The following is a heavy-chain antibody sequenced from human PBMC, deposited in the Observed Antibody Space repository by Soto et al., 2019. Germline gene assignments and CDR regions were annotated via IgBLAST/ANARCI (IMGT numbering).Heavy chain of an antibody. CDR1: GFTFSSYA. Sequence: GGSLRLSCAASGFTFSSYAMSWVRQAPGKGLEWVSAISGSGGSTYYADSVKGRFTISRDNSKNTLYLQMNSLRAEDTAVYYCAKVPRIAAAGSYYFDYWGQGTLVTVSS. CDR2: ISGSGGST. V-gene: IGHV3-23*01. CDR3: AKVPRIAAAGSYYFDY. D-gene: IGHD6-13*01. J-gene: IGHJ4*02.